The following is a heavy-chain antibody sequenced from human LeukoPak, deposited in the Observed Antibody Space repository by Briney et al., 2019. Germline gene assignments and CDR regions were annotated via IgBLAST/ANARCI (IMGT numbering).Heavy chain of an antibody. CDR1: GFTFSSYG. CDR3: ARDTYSITMVRGQLDY. V-gene: IGHV3-33*01. CDR2: IWYDGSNK. Sequence: PGRSLRLSCAASGFTFSSYGMHWVRQAPGKGLEWVAVIWYDGSNKYYADSVKGRFTISRDNSKNTLYLQMNSLGAEDTAVYYCARDTYSITMVRGQLDYWGQGTLVTVSS. D-gene: IGHD3-10*01. J-gene: IGHJ4*02.